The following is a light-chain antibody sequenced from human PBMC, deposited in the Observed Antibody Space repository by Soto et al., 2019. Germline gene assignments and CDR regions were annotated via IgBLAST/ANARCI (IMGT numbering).Light chain of an antibody. CDR3: ATWDSSLSAGV. CDR1: SSNTGNNY. CDR2: ENN. V-gene: IGLV1-51*02. J-gene: IGLJ1*01. Sequence: QSVLTQPPSVSAAPGQKVTISCSGSSSNTGNNYVSWYQQLPGTAPKLLIYENNKRPSGIPDRFPGSKSGTSATLGITGLQTGDEADYYCATWDSSLSAGVFGTGTKVTVL.